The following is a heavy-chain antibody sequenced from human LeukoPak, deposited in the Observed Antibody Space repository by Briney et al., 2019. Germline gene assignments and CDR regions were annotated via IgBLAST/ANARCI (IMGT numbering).Heavy chain of an antibody. J-gene: IGHJ3*02. Sequence: HAGGSLRLSCAASGFTFSSYAMSWVRQAPGKGLEWVSVISGSGGSTYYADSVKGRFTISRDNSKNTLYLQMNSLRAEDTAVYYCAKGPFDYDSSGYYNDAFDIWGQGTMVTVSS. CDR3: AKGPFDYDSSGYYNDAFDI. V-gene: IGHV3-23*01. CDR1: GFTFSSYA. D-gene: IGHD3-22*01. CDR2: ISGSGGST.